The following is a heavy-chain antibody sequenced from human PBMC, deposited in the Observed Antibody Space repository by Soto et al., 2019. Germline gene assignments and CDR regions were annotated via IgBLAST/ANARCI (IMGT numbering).Heavy chain of an antibody. J-gene: IGHJ4*02. CDR2: IISIFGTA. V-gene: IGHV1-69*12. CDR3: ARGGCSGGSCYLGRGFDY. D-gene: IGHD2-15*01. Sequence: QVQLVQSGAEVKKPGSSVKVSCKASGGTFSSYAISWVRQAPGQGLEWMGGIISIFGTANYAQKFQGRVTITADESTSTAYMELSSLRSEDTAVDYCARGGCSGGSCYLGRGFDYWGQGTLVTVSS. CDR1: GGTFSSYA.